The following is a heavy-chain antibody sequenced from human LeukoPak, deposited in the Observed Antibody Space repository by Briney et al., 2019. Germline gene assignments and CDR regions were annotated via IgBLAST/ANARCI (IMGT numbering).Heavy chain of an antibody. Sequence: SVKVSCKASGGTFSSYAISWVRQAPGQGLEWMGGIIPIFGTANYAQKFQGRVTITADESTSTAYMELSSLRSEDTAVYYCARGPVYYDILTGLNYFDYWGQGTLVIVSS. CDR2: IIPIFGTA. CDR1: GGTFSSYA. J-gene: IGHJ4*02. CDR3: ARGPVYYDILTGLNYFDY. V-gene: IGHV1-69*01. D-gene: IGHD3-9*01.